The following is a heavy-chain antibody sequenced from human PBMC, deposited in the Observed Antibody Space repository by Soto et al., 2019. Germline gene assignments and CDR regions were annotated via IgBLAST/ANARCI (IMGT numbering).Heavy chain of an antibody. V-gene: IGHV1-69*01. CDR2: IIPIFGTA. Sequence: QVQLVQSGAEVKKPGSSVKVSCKASGGTFSSYAISWVRQAPGQGLEWMGGIIPIFGTANYAQKFQGRVTITADESTSTAYMELSSLRSEDTDVYYCARERKDSRGWYEKQFDYWGQGALVTVSS. CDR1: GGTFSSYA. D-gene: IGHD6-19*01. CDR3: ARERKDSRGWYEKQFDY. J-gene: IGHJ4*02.